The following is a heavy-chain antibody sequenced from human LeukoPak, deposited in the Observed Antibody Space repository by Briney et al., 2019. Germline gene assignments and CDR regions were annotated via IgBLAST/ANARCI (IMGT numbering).Heavy chain of an antibody. Sequence: GGSLRLACAASGFTFTSYWTDWVRQVPGKGLVWVSRISSDGSSTNYADSVKGRSTISRDNAKNTLYLQMNSLRAEDTGVFYCASGFCSGGTCYSRYFQHWGQGTLVTVSS. D-gene: IGHD2-15*01. CDR1: GFTFTSYW. V-gene: IGHV3-74*01. CDR3: ASGFCSGGTCYSRYFQH. CDR2: ISSDGSST. J-gene: IGHJ1*01.